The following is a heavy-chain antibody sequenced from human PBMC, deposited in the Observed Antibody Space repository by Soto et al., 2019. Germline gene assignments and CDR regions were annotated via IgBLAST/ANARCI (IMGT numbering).Heavy chain of an antibody. CDR3: ARDRAAYYYDSSGFFDY. V-gene: IGHV3-66*01. CDR1: RITVNSNS. CDR2: IYTGGSK. Sequence: WGSLKLFSAAARITVNSNSISSVRPAPGTGLERVAVIYTGGSKYYIDSVKGRFTISRDNSKNTLYLQMNSLRAEDTAVYYCARDRAAYYYDSSGFFDYWGQGTLVTVSS. J-gene: IGHJ4*02. D-gene: IGHD3-22*01.